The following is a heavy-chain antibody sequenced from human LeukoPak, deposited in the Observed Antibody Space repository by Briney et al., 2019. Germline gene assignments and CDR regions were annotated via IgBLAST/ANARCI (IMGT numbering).Heavy chain of an antibody. CDR2: INPKSGGT. Sequence: ASVKVSCKASGGTFSSYSISWVRQAPGQGLEWMGWINPKSGGTNYAQNFQGRVTMTRDTSSTTVYMELTRLRSDDTAVYYCARPLGSLKEYWWFDPWGQGTLVTVSS. V-gene: IGHV1-2*02. D-gene: IGHD2/OR15-2a*01. J-gene: IGHJ5*02. CDR1: GGTFSSYS. CDR3: ARPLGSLKEYWWFDP.